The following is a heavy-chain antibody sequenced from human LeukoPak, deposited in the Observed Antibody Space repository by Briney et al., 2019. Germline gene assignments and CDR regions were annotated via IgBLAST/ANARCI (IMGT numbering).Heavy chain of an antibody. J-gene: IGHJ4*02. D-gene: IGHD2-2*01. CDR3: AKDSSANCYAPIDY. CDR2: ISGSGGTT. CDR1: GGSISSYY. V-gene: IGHV3-23*01. Sequence: ETLSLTCTVSGGSISSYYWSWIRQAPGKGLEWVSAISGSGGTTYYADSVKGWFTISRDNSKNTLYLQMDSLRAEDTAVYYCAKDSSANCYAPIDYWGQGTLVTVSS.